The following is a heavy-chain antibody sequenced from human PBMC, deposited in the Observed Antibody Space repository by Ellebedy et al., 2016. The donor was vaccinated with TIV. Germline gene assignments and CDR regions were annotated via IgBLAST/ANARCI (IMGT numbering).Heavy chain of an antibody. CDR3: AALQWLAPAWYFDL. CDR2: IYYSGST. J-gene: IGHJ2*01. D-gene: IGHD6-19*01. CDR1: GGSISSYY. Sequence: MPSETLSLTCSVSGGSISSYYWSWIRQPPGKGLEWIGNIYYSGSTNYNPSLKSRVTISVDTSKNHFSLNLSSVTAADTAVYYCAALQWLAPAWYFDLWGRGTLVTVSS. V-gene: IGHV4-59*08.